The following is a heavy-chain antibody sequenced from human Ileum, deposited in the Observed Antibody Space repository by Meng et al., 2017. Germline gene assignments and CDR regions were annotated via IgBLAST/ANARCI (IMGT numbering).Heavy chain of an antibody. CDR2: IRAKSFGGTA. Sequence: GGSLRLSCTTSGFTFGDYAMAWFRRAPGKGLEWVSFIRAKSFGGTAEYAASVKGRFTNSRDDSRSLVYLQMNSLKTEDTAMYYCGREKGTITKKRGDVDYWGQGTLVTVSS. J-gene: IGHJ4*02. D-gene: IGHD5-24*01. CDR3: GREKGTITKKRGDVDY. CDR1: GFTFGDYA. V-gene: IGHV3-49*03.